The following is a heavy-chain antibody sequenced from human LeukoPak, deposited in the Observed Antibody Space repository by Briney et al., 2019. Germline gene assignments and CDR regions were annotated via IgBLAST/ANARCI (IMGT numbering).Heavy chain of an antibody. Sequence: SETLSLTCAVSGGSFSGYYWSWIRQPPGKGLEWIGGINHSGSTNYNPSLKSRVTISVDTSKNQFSLKLSSVTAADTAVYYCARVSSGWSDAFDIWGQGTMVTVSS. V-gene: IGHV4-34*01. CDR3: ARVSSGWSDAFDI. D-gene: IGHD6-19*01. CDR2: INHSGST. CDR1: GGSFSGYY. J-gene: IGHJ3*02.